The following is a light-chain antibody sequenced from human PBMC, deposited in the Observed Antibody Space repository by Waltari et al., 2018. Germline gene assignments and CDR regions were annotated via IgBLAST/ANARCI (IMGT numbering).Light chain of an antibody. CDR3: SSYGGSNTVV. V-gene: IGLV2-8*01. CDR2: EVS. CDR1: SSHVGAYHH. Sequence: QSALTQPPSASGSPGQSVTISCTGTSSHVGAYHHVSWYQQHPGKAPKLMISEVSKRPSGVPDRFSGSKSGNTASLTVSGLQSEDEADYYCSSYGGSNTVVFGGGTKLTVL. J-gene: IGLJ2*01.